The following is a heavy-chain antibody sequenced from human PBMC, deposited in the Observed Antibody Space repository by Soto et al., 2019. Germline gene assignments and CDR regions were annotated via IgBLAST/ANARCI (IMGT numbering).Heavy chain of an antibody. V-gene: IGHV3-23*01. J-gene: IGHJ6*02. CDR1: GFTFSSYA. D-gene: IGHD2-15*01. Sequence: PGGSLGLSCAASGFTFSSYAMSWVRQAPGKGLEWVSAISGSGGSTYYADSVKGRFTISRDNSKNTLYLQMNSLRAEDTAVYYCAKGSGPTGVLYSFPMHVWAERSTVT. CDR2: ISGSGGST. CDR3: AKGSGPTGVLYSFPMHV.